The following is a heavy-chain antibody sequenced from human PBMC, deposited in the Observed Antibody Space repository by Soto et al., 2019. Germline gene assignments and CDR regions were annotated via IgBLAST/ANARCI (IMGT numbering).Heavy chain of an antibody. CDR2: ISYDGSNK. CDR3: RSGVVAAPIDAFDI. CDR1: GFTFSSYG. D-gene: IGHD2-15*01. J-gene: IGHJ3*02. V-gene: IGHV3-30*03. Sequence: QVQLVESGGGVVQPGRSLRLSCAASGFTFSSYGMHWVRQAPGKGLEWVAVISYDGSNKYYADSVKGRFTISRDNSKNTLYLQMNSLRAEDTAVYYCRSGVVAAPIDAFDIWGKGTMVTVSS.